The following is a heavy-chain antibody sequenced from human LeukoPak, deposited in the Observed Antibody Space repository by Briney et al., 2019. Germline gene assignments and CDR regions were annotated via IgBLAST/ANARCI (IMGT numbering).Heavy chain of an antibody. CDR3: ARAGQQLVLGY. J-gene: IGHJ4*02. V-gene: IGHV4-59*01. CDR2: IYYTGST. CDR1: GGSITNYY. Sequence: WETLSLTCTVSGGSITNYYWSWIRQPPGVGLEWIGYIYYTGSTNYNPSLKSRVTISVDTSKNQFSLKLSSVTAADTAVYYCARAGQQLVLGYWGQGTLVTVSS. D-gene: IGHD6-13*01.